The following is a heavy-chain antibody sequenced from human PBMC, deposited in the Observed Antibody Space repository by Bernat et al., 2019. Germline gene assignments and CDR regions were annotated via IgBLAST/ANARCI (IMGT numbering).Heavy chain of an antibody. CDR1: GYSFTSYW. Sequence: EVQLVQSGAEVKKPGESLRISCKGSGYSFTSYWISWVRQMPGKGLEWMGRIDPSDSYTNYSPSFEGQVTISADRSISIAYLEWSRLKASDNAMYYCERALSPYGNDRLRLWEVSLYDDYWGQGTLVTVSS. CDR2: IDPSDSYT. J-gene: IGHJ4*02. V-gene: IGHV5-10-1*01. D-gene: IGHD3-16*02. CDR3: ERALSPYGNDRLRLWEVSLYDDY.